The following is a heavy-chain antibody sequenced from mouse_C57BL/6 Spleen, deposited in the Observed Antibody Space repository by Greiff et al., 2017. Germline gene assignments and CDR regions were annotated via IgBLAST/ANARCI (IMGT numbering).Heavy chain of an antibody. CDR1: GFTFSNYW. J-gene: IGHJ4*01. V-gene: IGHV6-3*01. CDR2: IRLKSDNYAT. CDR3: TLDYYCSSPWDAMDY. Sequence: EVQLQQSGGGLVQPGGSMKLSCVASGFTFSNYWMIWVRQSPEKGLEWVAQIRLKSDNYATHYAESVKGRFTLSRDDSKSSVYLQMNNLRAEDTGIYYCTLDYYCSSPWDAMDYWGQGPSVTVSS. D-gene: IGHD1-1*01.